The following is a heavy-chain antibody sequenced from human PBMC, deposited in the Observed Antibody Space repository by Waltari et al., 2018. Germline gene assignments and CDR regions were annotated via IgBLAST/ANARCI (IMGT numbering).Heavy chain of an antibody. CDR3: AREGSTWNDLDS. D-gene: IGHD1-1*01. CDR1: GYTFIDFD. V-gene: IGHV1-8*01. CDR2: MTPRNGDT. Sequence: QVQLVTSGDEVKKPGGPVQSSWKAYGYTFIDFDFNWVRQANGQGHVWMGWMTPRNGDTGYVEKFRGRVTMTSDTSINTAYLELSDLTSEDTAVYYCAREGSTWNDLDSWGQGTLVTVSA. J-gene: IGHJ4*02.